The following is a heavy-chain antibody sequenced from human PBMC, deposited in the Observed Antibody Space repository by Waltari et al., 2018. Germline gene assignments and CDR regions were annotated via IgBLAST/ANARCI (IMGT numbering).Heavy chain of an antibody. Sequence: QVQLVQSGAEVKKPGASVKVSCKASGYTFTGYYMHWVRQAPGQGLEWMGWINPNSGGTNYAQKFQGRVTMTRDTSISTAYMELSRLRSDDTAVYYCATISVITIFGKGMDVWGQGTTVTVSS. CDR3: ATISVITIFGKGMDV. D-gene: IGHD3-3*01. J-gene: IGHJ6*02. CDR1: GYTFTGYY. CDR2: INPNSGGT. V-gene: IGHV1-2*02.